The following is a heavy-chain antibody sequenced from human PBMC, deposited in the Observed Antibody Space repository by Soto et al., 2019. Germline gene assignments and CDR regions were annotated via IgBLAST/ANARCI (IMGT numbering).Heavy chain of an antibody. CDR2: IYYSGST. D-gene: IGHD1-26*01. V-gene: IGHV4-59*01. Sequence: PSETLSLTCTVSGDSIRTYYWNWIRLPPGKGLEWIGYIYYSGSTNYNPSLKSRVTISVDTSKNQFSLRLSSVTAADTAVYYCARGGYSGSYIYYFDYWGQGSLVTVSS. J-gene: IGHJ4*02. CDR1: GDSIRTYY. CDR3: ARGGYSGSYIYYFDY.